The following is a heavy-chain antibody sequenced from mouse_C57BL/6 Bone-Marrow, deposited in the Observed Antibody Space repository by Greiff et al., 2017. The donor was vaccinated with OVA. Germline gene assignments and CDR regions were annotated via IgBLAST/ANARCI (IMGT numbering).Heavy chain of an antibody. J-gene: IGHJ2*01. Sequence: EVKLVESGGGLVKPGGSLKLSCAASGFTFSSHAMSWVRQTPEKRLEWVATISDGGSYTYYPDNVKGRFTISRDNAKNNLYLQMSHLKSEDTAMYYCARGTTVAYFDYWGQGTTLTVSS. D-gene: IGHD1-1*01. V-gene: IGHV5-4*03. CDR2: ISDGGSYT. CDR1: GFTFSSHA. CDR3: ARGTTVAYFDY.